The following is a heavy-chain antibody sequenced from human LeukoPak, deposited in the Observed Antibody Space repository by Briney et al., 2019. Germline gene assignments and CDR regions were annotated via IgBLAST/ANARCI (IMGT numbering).Heavy chain of an antibody. J-gene: IGHJ4*02. Sequence: SQTLSLTCAISGDSVSSDSAAWNWIRQSPSRGLEWLGRTYYRSKWFSDYALSVKSRITINADTSKNQFSLQLNSVTPEDTAVYYCARKGTVTTPFDYWGQGILVTVSS. CDR3: ARKGTVTTPFDY. CDR1: GDSVSSDSAA. CDR2: TYYRSKWFS. D-gene: IGHD4-11*01. V-gene: IGHV6-1*01.